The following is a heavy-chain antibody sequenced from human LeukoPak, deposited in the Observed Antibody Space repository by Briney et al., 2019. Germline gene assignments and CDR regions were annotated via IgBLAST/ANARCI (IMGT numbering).Heavy chain of an antibody. CDR1: GFTFSNSE. V-gene: IGHV3-48*03. CDR3: VAIFDY. Sequence: GGSLRLSCAASGFTFSNSEMNWVRQAPGKGLEWVSYISSSGSTIYYADSVKGRFTISRGNAKNSLYLQMNGLRAEDTAVYYCVAIFDYWGQGILVTVSS. D-gene: IGHD3-9*01. CDR2: ISSSGSTI. J-gene: IGHJ4*02.